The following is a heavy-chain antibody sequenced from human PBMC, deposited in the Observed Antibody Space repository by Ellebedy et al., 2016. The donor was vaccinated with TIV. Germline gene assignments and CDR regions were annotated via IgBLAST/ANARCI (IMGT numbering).Heavy chain of an antibody. Sequence: ASVKVSCXSSGDTFSTYAISWVRQAPGQGLEWIGGIIPTYGTTNYAQKFRGRVTTTADESTRTAYMELSSLRSEDTAVYYCTRPTVTTTYYYYAVDVWGQGTAVIVSS. J-gene: IGHJ6*02. CDR2: IIPTYGTT. D-gene: IGHD4-17*01. V-gene: IGHV1-69*13. CDR3: TRPTVTTTYYYYAVDV. CDR1: GDTFSTYA.